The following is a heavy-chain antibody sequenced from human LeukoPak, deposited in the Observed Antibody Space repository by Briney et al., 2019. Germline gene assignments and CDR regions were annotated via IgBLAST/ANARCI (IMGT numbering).Heavy chain of an antibody. CDR1: GYTFTTYY. CDR2: INPSGGST. Sequence: VASVTVSCKASGYTFTTYYMHWVRQAPGQGLEWMGIINPSGGSTSYAQNFQGRVTTTRDTSTSTVYMELSSLRSDDTAVYYCARGSGWYNGFDPWGQGTLVTVSS. V-gene: IGHV1-46*01. J-gene: IGHJ5*02. CDR3: ARGSGWYNGFDP. D-gene: IGHD6-19*01.